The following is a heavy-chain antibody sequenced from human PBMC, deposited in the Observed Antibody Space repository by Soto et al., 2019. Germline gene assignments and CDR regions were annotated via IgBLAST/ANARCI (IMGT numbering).Heavy chain of an antibody. CDR3: ARTEAYDFWSGYYTGPSSAFDI. V-gene: IGHV4-34*01. CDR2: INHSGST. CDR1: GGSFSGYY. J-gene: IGHJ3*02. Sequence: PSETLSLTCAVYGGSFSGYYWSWIRQPPGKGLEWIGEINHSGSTNYNPSLKSRVTISVDTSKNQFSLRLSSVTAADTAVYYCARTEAYDFWSGYYTGPSSAFDIWGQGTMVTVSS. D-gene: IGHD3-3*01.